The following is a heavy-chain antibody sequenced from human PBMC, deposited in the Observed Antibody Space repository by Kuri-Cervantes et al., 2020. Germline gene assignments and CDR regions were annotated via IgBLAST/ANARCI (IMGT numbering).Heavy chain of an antibody. J-gene: IGHJ5*02. D-gene: IGHD3-10*01. CDR1: GGTFSSYA. V-gene: IGHV1-2*04. CDR2: INPNSGGT. Sequence: ASVKVSCKASGGTFSSYAISWVRQAPGQGLEWMGWINPNSGGTNYAQKFQGWVTITRDTSASTAYMELSSLRSEDTAVYYCARGPSRGWFDPWGQGTLVTVSS. CDR3: ARGPSRGWFDP.